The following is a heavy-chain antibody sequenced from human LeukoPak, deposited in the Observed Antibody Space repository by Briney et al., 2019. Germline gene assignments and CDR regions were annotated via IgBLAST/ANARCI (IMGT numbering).Heavy chain of an antibody. V-gene: IGHV1-2*02. D-gene: IGHD3-22*01. CDR2: INPNSGGT. CDR3: ARVMMGPYYYDSSPWFDP. CDR1: GYTFTGYY. J-gene: IGHJ5*02. Sequence: ASVKVSCKASGYTFTGYYMHWVRQAPGQGLEWMGWINPNSGGTNYAQKFQGRVTMTRDTSISTAYMELSRLRSDDTAVYYCARVMMGPYYYDSSPWFDPWGQGTLVTVSS.